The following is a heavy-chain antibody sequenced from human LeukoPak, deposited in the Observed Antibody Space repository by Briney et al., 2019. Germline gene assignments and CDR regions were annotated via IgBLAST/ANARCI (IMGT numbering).Heavy chain of an antibody. CDR1: GFTFSSYA. CDR3: ARGGSSSFEGYAFDI. D-gene: IGHD6-6*01. CDR2: ISYDGSNK. J-gene: IGHJ3*02. Sequence: GGSLRLSCAASGFTFSSYAMHWVRQAPGKGLEWVAVISYDGSNKYYADSVKGRFTISRDNSKNTLYLQMNSLRAEDTAVYYCARGGSSSFEGYAFDIWGQGTMVTVSS. V-gene: IGHV3-30-3*01.